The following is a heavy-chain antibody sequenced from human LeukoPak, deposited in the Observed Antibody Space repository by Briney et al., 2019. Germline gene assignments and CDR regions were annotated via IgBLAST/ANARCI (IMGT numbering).Heavy chain of an antibody. D-gene: IGHD3-10*01. CDR2: LYPGGKT. CDR1: GFSVSNSY. CDR3: ARTDYSGSGTYKFYFDS. Sequence: GGSLRLSCAASGFSVSNSYMSWVRLAPGKGLEFVSALYPGGKTYYADSVKGRFAISSDTSKNTVDVQMTSLRAEDTALYYCARTDYSGSGTYKFYFDSWGQGTLVTVSS. J-gene: IGHJ4*02. V-gene: IGHV3-53*01.